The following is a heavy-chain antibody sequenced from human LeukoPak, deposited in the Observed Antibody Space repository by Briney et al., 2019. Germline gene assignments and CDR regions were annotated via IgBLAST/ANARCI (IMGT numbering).Heavy chain of an antibody. Sequence: GGSLRLSCAASGFTFSSYAMTWVRQPPGKGLEWVSTISGSGGRTYYADSVKGRFTISRDDSKNTLYLQMNSLRAEDTAVYYXXXVRTMIAVAFDIWGQGTMVTVSS. V-gene: IGHV3-23*01. J-gene: IGHJ3*02. CDR1: GFTFSSYA. CDR2: ISGSGGRT. CDR3: XXVRTMIAVAFDI. D-gene: IGHD3-22*01.